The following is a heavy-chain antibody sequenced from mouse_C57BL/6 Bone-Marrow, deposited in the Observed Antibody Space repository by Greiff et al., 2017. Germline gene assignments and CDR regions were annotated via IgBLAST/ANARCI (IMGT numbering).Heavy chain of an antibody. V-gene: IGHV5-17*01. CDR1: GFTFSDYG. Sequence: EVQRVESGGGLVKPGGSLKLSCAASGFTFSDYGMHWVRQAPEKGLEWVAYISSGSCTIYYADTVKGRFTISRDNAKNTLFLQMTSLMSEDTAMYYCAKYGLFAYWGQGTLVTVSA. CDR3: AKYGLFAY. J-gene: IGHJ3*01. CDR2: ISSGSCTI. D-gene: IGHD1-1*02.